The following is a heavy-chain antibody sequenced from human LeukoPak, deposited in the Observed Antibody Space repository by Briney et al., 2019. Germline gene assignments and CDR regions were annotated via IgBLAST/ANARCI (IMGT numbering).Heavy chain of an antibody. CDR1: GYTFTSYD. CDR3: TVGPPNWGFDY. CDR2: MNPNSGNT. Sequence: GASVKVSCKASGYTFTSYDINWVRQATGQGLEWMGWMNPNSGNTDYAQKFQGRVTMTRNTSISTAYMELSSLRSEDTAVYYCTVGPPNWGFDYWGQGTLVTVSS. V-gene: IGHV1-8*01. D-gene: IGHD7-27*01. J-gene: IGHJ4*02.